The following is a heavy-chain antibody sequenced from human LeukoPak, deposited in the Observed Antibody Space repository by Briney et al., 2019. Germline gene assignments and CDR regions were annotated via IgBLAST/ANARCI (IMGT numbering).Heavy chain of an antibody. CDR3: ARGTGFLWGGVIVRY. D-gene: IGHD3-16*02. Sequence: GASVKVPCKASEYTFTSYDINWVRQATGQGLEWMGWMNPNSGNTGYAQKFQGRVTMTRNTSISTAYMELSSLRSEDTAVYYCARGTGFLWGGVIVRYWGQGTLVTVSS. CDR1: EYTFTSYD. J-gene: IGHJ4*02. V-gene: IGHV1-8*01. CDR2: MNPNSGNT.